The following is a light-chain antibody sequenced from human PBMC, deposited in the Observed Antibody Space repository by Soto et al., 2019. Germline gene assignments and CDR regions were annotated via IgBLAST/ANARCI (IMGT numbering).Light chain of an antibody. CDR2: AAS. CDR3: QQSYRTPL. V-gene: IGKV1-39*01. Sequence: DIQMTQSPSSLSASVGDRVTITCRASQSISSYLNGYQQKPGKAPKLLIYAASGLQSGVPSRFSGSGSGTDFTLTISSLQPEDFATYYCQQSYRTPLFGPGTKVDIK. J-gene: IGKJ3*01. CDR1: QSISSY.